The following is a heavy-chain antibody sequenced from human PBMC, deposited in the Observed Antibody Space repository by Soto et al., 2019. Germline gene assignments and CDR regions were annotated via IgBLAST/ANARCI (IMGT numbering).Heavy chain of an antibody. CDR2: ISGIGDTT. CDR1: GFKFSDNA. J-gene: IGHJ4*02. CDR3: AQCPSPFGGCERVDY. D-gene: IGHD1-26*01. V-gene: IGHV3-23*01. Sequence: EVQLLDSGGGWVQPGGSLRLSCAASGFKFSDNAMSWVRQAPGKGLEWVSAISGIGDTTYYVESVRGWFTISRDNSKSTLHLQMNSLRADDAALYYCAQCPSPFGGCERVDYWGQGTLVTVSS.